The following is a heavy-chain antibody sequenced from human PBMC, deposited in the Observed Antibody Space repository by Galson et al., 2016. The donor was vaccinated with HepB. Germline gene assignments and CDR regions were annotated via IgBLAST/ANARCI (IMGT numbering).Heavy chain of an antibody. CDR1: GGTFSSYV. V-gene: IGHV1-69*13. Sequence: SVKVSCKASGGTFSSYVISWVRQAPGQGLEWMGGVIPMFREANYPQKFQGRVTITADEPTSTAYMELSSLRSEDTAAYYCARVPNSGNSLWGQGTMLTVSS. J-gene: IGHJ3*01. CDR2: VIPMFREA. CDR3: ARVPNSGNSL. D-gene: IGHD4-23*01.